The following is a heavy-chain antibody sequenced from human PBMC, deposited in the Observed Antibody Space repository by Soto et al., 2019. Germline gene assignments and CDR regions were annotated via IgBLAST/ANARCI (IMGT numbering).Heavy chain of an antibody. D-gene: IGHD2-15*01. CDR3: ARDRGHGGHLIDS. J-gene: IGHJ4*02. CDR1: GFTFSSSG. V-gene: IGHV3-33*01. CDR2: IWYDGNNK. Sequence: QVQLVESGGGVVQPGRSLRLSCAASGFTFSSSGMHWVRQAPGKGLEWVAAIWYDGNNKYYADPVKGRFTISRDNSQNTLNLEMNSLRAEDTAVYYGARDRGHGGHLIDSWGQGTLVTVSS.